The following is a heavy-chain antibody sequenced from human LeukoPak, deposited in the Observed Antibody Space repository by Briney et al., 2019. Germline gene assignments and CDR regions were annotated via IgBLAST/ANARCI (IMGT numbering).Heavy chain of an antibody. CDR3: AREKVYYYDSSGYPWGSGMDV. CDR1: GFTFSSYG. Sequence: GGSLRLSCAASGFTFSSYGMHWVRQAPGKGLEWVGVIWYDGSNKYYADSVKGRFTISRDNSKNTLYLQMNSLRAEDTAVYYCAREKVYYYDSSGYPWGSGMDVWGQGTTVTVSS. CDR2: IWYDGSNK. V-gene: IGHV3-33*01. J-gene: IGHJ6*02. D-gene: IGHD3-22*01.